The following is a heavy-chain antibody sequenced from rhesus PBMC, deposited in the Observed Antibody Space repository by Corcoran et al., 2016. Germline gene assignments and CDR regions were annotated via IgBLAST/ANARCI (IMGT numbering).Heavy chain of an antibody. CDR1: GFTFSSYE. D-gene: IGHD6-25*01. CDR2: ISESGGAI. J-gene: IGHJ6*01. Sequence: DVQLVESGGGLVEPGGSLRLSCVASGFTFSSYEMHWVRQAPGKGLEWVSVISESGGAIYYADSVKGRFTCSRDNAKNSLFLQMNSLRAEDTAVYYCTRSAAASFYGLDSWGQGVVVTVSS. CDR3: TRSAAASFYGLDS. V-gene: IGHV3-100*02.